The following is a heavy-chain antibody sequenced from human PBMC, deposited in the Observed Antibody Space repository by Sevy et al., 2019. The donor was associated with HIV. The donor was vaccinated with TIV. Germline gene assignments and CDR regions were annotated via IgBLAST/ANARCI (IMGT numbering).Heavy chain of an antibody. Sequence: GGSLRLSCAASGFTFSNYAMNWVRQAPGKGLEWVSGISGSGGSGDKTNYADSVKVRFTISRYDSKNSLYLQLNSLRAEDTAIYYCARKYDSSGYFDYWGQGTLVTVSS. D-gene: IGHD3-22*01. V-gene: IGHV3-23*01. CDR3: ARKYDSSGYFDY. CDR1: GFTFSNYA. J-gene: IGHJ4*02. CDR2: ISGSGGSGDKT.